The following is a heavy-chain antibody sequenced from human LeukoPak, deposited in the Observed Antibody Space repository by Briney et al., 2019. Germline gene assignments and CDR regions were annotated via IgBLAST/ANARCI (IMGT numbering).Heavy chain of an antibody. Sequence: GGSLRLSCAGSGFDFSNYAMSWVRQAPGKGLEWVSAISGSGGSTYYADSVKGRFTISRDNSKNTLYLQMNSLRAEDTAVYYCAKVLGGYDFWSGYEYYFDYWGQGTLVTVSS. D-gene: IGHD3-3*01. CDR3: AKVLGGYDFWSGYEYYFDY. J-gene: IGHJ4*02. V-gene: IGHV3-23*01. CDR2: ISGSGGST. CDR1: GFDFSNYA.